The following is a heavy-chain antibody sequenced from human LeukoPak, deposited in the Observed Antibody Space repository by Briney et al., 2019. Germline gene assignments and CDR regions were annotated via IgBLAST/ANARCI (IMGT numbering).Heavy chain of an antibody. D-gene: IGHD3-22*01. CDR3: SAGEGYYDSSDYYSAWAFNV. Sequence: GGSLRLSCAASGFTFSSYEMNWVRQAPGKGLEWVSYISSSGSTIYYADSVKGRFTISRDNAKNSLYLQMNGLRAEDTAVYYCSAGEGYYDSSDYYSAWAFNVWGQGTMATVSS. CDR2: ISSSGSTI. V-gene: IGHV3-48*03. CDR1: GFTFSSYE. J-gene: IGHJ3*01.